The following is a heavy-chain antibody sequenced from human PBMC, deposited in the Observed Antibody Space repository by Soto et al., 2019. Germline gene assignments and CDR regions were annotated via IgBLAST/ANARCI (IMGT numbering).Heavy chain of an antibody. V-gene: IGHV3-48*01. CDR1: GFTFSSYS. D-gene: IGHD3-3*01. J-gene: IGHJ6*03. CDR3: AREQFLPNQDYYYYYMDV. Sequence: EVQLVESGGGLVQPGGSLRLSCAASGFTFSSYSMNWVRQAPGKGLEWVSYISSSSSTIYYADSVKGRFTISRDNAKNSLYLQMNILRSANTAVYYCAREQFLPNQDYYYYYMDVWGKGTTVTVSS. CDR2: ISSSSSTI.